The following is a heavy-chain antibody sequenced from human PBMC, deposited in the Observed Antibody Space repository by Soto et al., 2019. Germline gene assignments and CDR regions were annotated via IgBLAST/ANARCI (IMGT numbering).Heavy chain of an antibody. CDR2: IDPSDSYT. CDR3: ARRTQPGFPGYGMDV. Sequence: PGESLKISCRGSGYSFTSYWISWVRQMPGKGLEWMGRIDPSDSYTNYSPSFQGHVTISADKSISTACLQWSSLKASDTAMYYCARRTQPGFPGYGMDVWGQGTTVTVSS. CDR1: GYSFTSYW. J-gene: IGHJ6*02. V-gene: IGHV5-10-1*01.